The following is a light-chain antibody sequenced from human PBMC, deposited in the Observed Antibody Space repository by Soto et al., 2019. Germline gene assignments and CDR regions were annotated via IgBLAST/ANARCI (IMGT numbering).Light chain of an antibody. V-gene: IGLV2-23*01. CDR2: EGS. J-gene: IGLJ1*01. Sequence: QSALTQPASVSGSPGQSITFSCTVASSDVGSYNLVSWYQQHPGKAPKFMIYEGSKRPSGVSNRFSGSQSGNTASLTISGLQAEDEADYYCFSYAGSPTSYVFGTGTSSPS. CDR3: FSYAGSPTSYV. CDR1: SSDVGSYNL.